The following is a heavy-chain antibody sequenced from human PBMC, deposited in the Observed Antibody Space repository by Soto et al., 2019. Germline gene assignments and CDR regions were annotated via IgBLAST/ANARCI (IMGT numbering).Heavy chain of an antibody. D-gene: IGHD2-21*02. CDR1: GFTFSSYG. V-gene: IGHV3-30*18. CDR3: AKGTTVVVTAILGY. Sequence: QVQLVESGGGVVQPGRSLRLSCAASGFTFSSYGMHWVRQAPGKGLEWVAVISYDGSNKYYADSVKGRFTISRDNSKNPLYLQMKSLRAEDTAVYYCAKGTTVVVTAILGYWGQGTLVTVSS. J-gene: IGHJ4*02. CDR2: ISYDGSNK.